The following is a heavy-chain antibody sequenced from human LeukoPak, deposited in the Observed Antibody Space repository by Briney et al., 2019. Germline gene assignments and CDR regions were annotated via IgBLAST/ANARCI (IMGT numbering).Heavy chain of an antibody. CDR1: GYSISNGYY. Sequence: SETLSLTCTVSGYSISNGYYWGWIRQPPGKGLEWVSSIYHRGSAYYNPSLRSRVTISLDRSKKKFSLKLTSVTAADTAVYFCARGAEYYAIWRGYAGYSDYWGQGIPVTVSS. CDR3: ARGAEYYAIWRGYAGYSDY. CDR2: IYHRGSA. D-gene: IGHD3-3*01. J-gene: IGHJ4*02. V-gene: IGHV4-38-2*02.